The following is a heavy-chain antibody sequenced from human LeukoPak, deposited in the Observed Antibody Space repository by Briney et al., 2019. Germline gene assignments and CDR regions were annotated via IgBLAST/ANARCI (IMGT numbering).Heavy chain of an antibody. V-gene: IGHV1-8*03. J-gene: IGHJ3*02. CDR2: MNPNSGNT. Sequence: GASVKVSCKASGYTFTSYDINWVRQATGQGLEWMGWMNPNSGNTGYGQKFQGRVTITRNTSISAAYMELSSLRSEDTAVYYCARRMRGDAFDIWGQGTMVTVSS. CDR1: GYTFTSYD. CDR3: ARRMRGDAFDI. D-gene: IGHD2/OR15-2a*01.